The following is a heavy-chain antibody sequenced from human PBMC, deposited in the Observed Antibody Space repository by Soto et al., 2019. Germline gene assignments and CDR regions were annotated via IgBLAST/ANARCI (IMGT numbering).Heavy chain of an antibody. D-gene: IGHD3-3*01. CDR2: IYFSGNT. Sequence: SETLSLTCTVSGGSISSGGYYWSWIRQHPGRGLEWIGYIYFSGNTYYNPSLKSRVTISLDTSKNHFSLKLSSVTAADTAVYYGVRGRAGFFWSGRRDSWFDPWGQGTLVTVSS. J-gene: IGHJ5*02. CDR1: GGSISSGGYY. CDR3: VRGRAGFFWSGRRDSWFDP. V-gene: IGHV4-31*03.